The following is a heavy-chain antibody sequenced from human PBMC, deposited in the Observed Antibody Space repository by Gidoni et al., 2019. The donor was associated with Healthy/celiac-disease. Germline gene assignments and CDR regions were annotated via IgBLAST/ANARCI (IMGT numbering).Heavy chain of an antibody. CDR3: AGGYSGYGGAFDI. CDR2: IYYSGST. Sequence: QVQLQESGPGLVKPSQTLSLTCTVSGGSISSGDYYWRWIRQPPGKGLEGIGYIYYSGSTYYNPSLKSRVTISVDTSKNQFSLKLSSVTAADTAVYYCAGGYSGYGGAFDIWGQGTMVTVSS. CDR1: GGSISSGDYY. J-gene: IGHJ3*02. D-gene: IGHD5-12*01. V-gene: IGHV4-30-4*01.